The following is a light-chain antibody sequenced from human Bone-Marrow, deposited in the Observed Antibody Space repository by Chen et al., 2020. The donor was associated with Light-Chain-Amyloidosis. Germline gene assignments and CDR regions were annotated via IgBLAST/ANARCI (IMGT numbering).Light chain of an antibody. V-gene: IGLV3-25*03. J-gene: IGLJ2*01. CDR3: QSADSSGTYEVI. CDR1: DLPTKY. CDR2: RDT. Sequence: SYELTQPPSVSVSSGQTARITCSGDDLPTKYAYWYQQKPGQAPVLVIHRDTERPSGISERFSRSSSGTTATLTISGVQAEDEADYHCQSADSSGTYEVIFGGGTKLTVL.